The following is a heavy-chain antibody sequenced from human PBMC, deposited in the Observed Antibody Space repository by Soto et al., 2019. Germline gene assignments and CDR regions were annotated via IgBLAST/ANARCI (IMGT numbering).Heavy chain of an antibody. V-gene: IGHV4-38-2*01. Sequence: PSETLSLTCAVSGHSISSGFYYWGWVRQPPGKGLEWIGSIYHTESTYYNPSLKSRVTMSVDTSKNQLSLKLSSMTAADTAGYFCAIYGYSYSARFFEYGGQGTRVTVSS. D-gene: IGHD5-18*01. CDR2: IYHTEST. CDR1: GHSISSGFYY. CDR3: AIYGYSYSARFFEY. J-gene: IGHJ4*02.